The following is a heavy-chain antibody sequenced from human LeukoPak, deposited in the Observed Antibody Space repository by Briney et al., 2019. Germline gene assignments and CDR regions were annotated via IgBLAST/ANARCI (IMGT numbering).Heavy chain of an antibody. CDR1: GGSISSGSYY. CDR3: ARAQAYYYDSSGYLPDAFDI. Sequence: KPSETLSLTCTVSGGSISSGSYYWSWIRQPAGKGLEWIGRIYTSGSTNYNPSLKSRVTISVDTSKNQFSLKLSSVTAADTAVYYCARAQAYYYDSSGYLPDAFDIWGQGTMVTVSS. CDR2: IYTSGST. D-gene: IGHD3-22*01. J-gene: IGHJ3*02. V-gene: IGHV4-61*02.